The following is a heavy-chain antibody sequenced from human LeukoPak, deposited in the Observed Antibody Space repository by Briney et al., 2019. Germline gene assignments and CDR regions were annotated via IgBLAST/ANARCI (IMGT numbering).Heavy chain of an antibody. D-gene: IGHD3-22*01. CDR3: ARDPYYYDSSGYSDY. CDR1: GSTFSSYG. Sequence: GGSLRLSCAASGSTFSSYGMHWVRQAPGKGLEWVAVIWYDGSNKYYADSVKGRFTISRDNSKNTLYLQMNSLRAEDTAVYYCARDPYYYDSSGYSDYWGQGTLVTVSS. V-gene: IGHV3-33*01. J-gene: IGHJ4*02. CDR2: IWYDGSNK.